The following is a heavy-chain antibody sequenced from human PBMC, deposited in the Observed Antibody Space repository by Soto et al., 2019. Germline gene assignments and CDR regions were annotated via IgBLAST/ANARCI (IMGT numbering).Heavy chain of an antibody. J-gene: IGHJ4*02. Sequence: SETLSLTCTVSGGSISSYYWSWIRQPPGKGLEWIGYIYYSGSTNYNPSLKSRVTISVDTSKNQFSLKLSSVTAADTAVYYCARYRGGSFYFDYWGQGTLVAVS. CDR1: GGSISSYY. D-gene: IGHD1-26*01. CDR2: IYYSGST. V-gene: IGHV4-59*01. CDR3: ARYRGGSFYFDY.